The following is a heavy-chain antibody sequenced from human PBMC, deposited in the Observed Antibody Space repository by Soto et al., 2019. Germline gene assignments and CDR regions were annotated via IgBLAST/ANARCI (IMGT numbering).Heavy chain of an antibody. D-gene: IGHD3-10*01. Sequence: GESPKISCNGSWYSFSIYWISWVREMPGKGLEWMGRIDPSDSYTNYSPSFQGHVSISADKYITTAYLQWTSLKASDSAMYYCARRGYGSVGYYSPNNFDSWGQGTLVTVSS. CDR2: IDPSDSYT. V-gene: IGHV5-10-1*01. CDR1: WYSFSIYW. CDR3: ARRGYGSVGYYSPNNFDS. J-gene: IGHJ5*01.